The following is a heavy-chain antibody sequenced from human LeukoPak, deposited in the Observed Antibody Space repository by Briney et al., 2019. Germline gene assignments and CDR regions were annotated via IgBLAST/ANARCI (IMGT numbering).Heavy chain of an antibody. CDR1: GFTFSSYE. Sequence: PGGSLRLSCAASGFTFSSYEMNWVRQAPGEGLEWVSYISSSGSTIYYADSVKGRFTISRDNAKNSLYLQMNSLRAEDTALYYCARDSYCSSTSCPDAFDIWGQGTMVTVSS. D-gene: IGHD2-2*01. J-gene: IGHJ3*02. CDR2: ISSSGSTI. CDR3: ARDSYCSSTSCPDAFDI. V-gene: IGHV3-48*03.